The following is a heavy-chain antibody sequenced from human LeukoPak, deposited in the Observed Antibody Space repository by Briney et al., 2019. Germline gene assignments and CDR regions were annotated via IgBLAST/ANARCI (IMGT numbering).Heavy chain of an antibody. Sequence: PGGSLRLSCAASAFTFRSYGMHWVRQAPGKGLEWVSSISSSSTYIYYADSVKGRFTISRDNAKNSLYLQMNSLRAEDTAVYYCARATGGWFNHDAFDFWGQGTMVTVSS. CDR1: AFTFRSYG. J-gene: IGHJ3*01. CDR2: ISSSSTYI. CDR3: ARATGGWFNHDAFDF. D-gene: IGHD6-19*01. V-gene: IGHV3-21*01.